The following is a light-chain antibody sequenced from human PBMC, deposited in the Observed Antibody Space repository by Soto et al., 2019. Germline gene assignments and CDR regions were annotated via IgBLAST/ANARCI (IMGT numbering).Light chain of an antibody. CDR1: QSVTSTY. Sequence: EIVLTQSPGTLSLSPGESATLSCRASQSVTSTYLAWYQQRPGQAPRLLIYGASRRATGIPDRFRGSVSGTDFTLTISGLEPEDFAVYYCQQYGGTPLYAFGQGTKLEIK. CDR3: QQYGGTPLYA. V-gene: IGKV3-20*01. CDR2: GAS. J-gene: IGKJ2*01.